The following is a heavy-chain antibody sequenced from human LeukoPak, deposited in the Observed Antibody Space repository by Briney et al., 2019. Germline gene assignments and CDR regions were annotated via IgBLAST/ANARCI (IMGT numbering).Heavy chain of an antibody. D-gene: IGHD3-22*01. CDR1: GFTFSSYE. CDR3: ARGDYYDSSGYYFDY. J-gene: IGHJ4*02. CDR2: ISSSGSTI. V-gene: IGHV3-48*03. Sequence: GGSLRLSCAASGFTFSSYEMNWVRQAPGKGLEWVSYISSSGSTIYYADSVKGRFTISRDNAKNSLYLQMNSLRAEDTAVYYSARGDYYDSSGYYFDYWGQGTLVTVSS.